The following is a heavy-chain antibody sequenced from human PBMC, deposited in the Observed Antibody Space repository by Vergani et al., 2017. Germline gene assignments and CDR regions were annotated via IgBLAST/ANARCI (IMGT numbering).Heavy chain of an antibody. J-gene: IGHJ4*02. D-gene: IGHD3-3*01. Sequence: QVQLVQSGAEVKKPGASVKVSCKASGYTFTSYGISWVRQAPGQGLEWMGWISAYNGNTNYEQKLQGRVTMTTDTSTSTAYMELRSLRSDDTAVYYCARDSHDFWSGYYPTPDYWGQGTLVTVSS. CDR1: GYTFTSYG. CDR3: ARDSHDFWSGYYPTPDY. CDR2: ISAYNGNT. V-gene: IGHV1-18*01.